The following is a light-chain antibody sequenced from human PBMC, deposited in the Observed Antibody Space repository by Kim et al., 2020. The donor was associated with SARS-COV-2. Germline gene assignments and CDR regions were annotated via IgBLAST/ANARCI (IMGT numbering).Light chain of an antibody. CDR3: LQRSTWPLIT. CDR2: AAC. Sequence: FPGERTTRSCRASHSVSNSSACYQQKPCPSPRLIIAAACSTTTSTPARFSSSGSATDFTLTISSLPPEDFAVYCRLQRSTWPLITFGQGTRLEIK. J-gene: IGKJ5*01. CDR1: HSVSNS. V-gene: IGKV3-11*01.